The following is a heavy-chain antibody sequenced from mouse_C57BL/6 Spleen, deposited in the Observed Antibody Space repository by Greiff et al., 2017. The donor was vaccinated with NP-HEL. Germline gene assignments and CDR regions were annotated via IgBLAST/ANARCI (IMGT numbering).Heavy chain of an antibody. CDR3: ARSDYGSSSVDD. V-gene: IGHV1-55*01. Sequence: VQLQQPGAELVKPGASVKMSCKASGYTFTSYWITWVKQRPGQGLEWIGDIYPGSGSTNYNEKFKSKATLTVDTSSSTAYMQLSSLTSEDSAVYYCARSDYGSSSVDDWGQGTTLTVSS. D-gene: IGHD1-1*01. CDR2: IYPGSGST. J-gene: IGHJ2*01. CDR1: GYTFTSYW.